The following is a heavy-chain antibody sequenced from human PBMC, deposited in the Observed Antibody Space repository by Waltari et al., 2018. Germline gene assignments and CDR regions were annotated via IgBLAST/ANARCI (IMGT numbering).Heavy chain of an antibody. V-gene: IGHV1-69*01. CDR1: GGTFSSYA. CDR3: ARDNEWVRGVPLTPYYYCGMDV. Sequence: QVQLVQSGAEVKKPGSSVKVSCKASGGTFSSYAISWVRQAPGQGLEWMGGIIPIFGTANYAQKFQGRVTITADESTSTAYMELGSLRAEDTAVYYCARDNEWVRGVPLTPYYYCGMDVWGQGTTVTVSS. J-gene: IGHJ6*02. CDR2: IIPIFGTA. D-gene: IGHD3-10*01.